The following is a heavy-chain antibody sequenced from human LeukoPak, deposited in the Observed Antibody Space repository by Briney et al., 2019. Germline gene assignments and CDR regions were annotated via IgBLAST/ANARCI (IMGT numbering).Heavy chain of an antibody. J-gene: IGHJ4*02. CDR1: GYTFTGYY. Sequence: ASVKVSCKASGYTFTGYYMHWVRQAPGQGLEWMGWINPNSGGTNYVQKFQGRVAMTRDTSISTAYMELSRLRSDDTAVYYCARDLGRHYYDSSGYHFDYWGQGTLVTVSS. D-gene: IGHD3-22*01. CDR3: ARDLGRHYYDSSGYHFDY. V-gene: IGHV1-2*02. CDR2: INPNSGGT.